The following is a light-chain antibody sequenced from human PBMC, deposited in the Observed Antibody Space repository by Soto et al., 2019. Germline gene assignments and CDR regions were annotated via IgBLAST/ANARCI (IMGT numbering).Light chain of an antibody. V-gene: IGKV3-15*01. CDR2: RTS. Sequence: EIVMMQSPAILSVSPGERATLSCRTSQSVSGDLAWYQQKPGQAPRLLMYRTSIRATGVPARFSGSGSGTDFTLTISSLQSEDFAVYYCQQHDRWPPWTFGQGTKVEIK. J-gene: IGKJ1*01. CDR1: QSVSGD. CDR3: QQHDRWPPWT.